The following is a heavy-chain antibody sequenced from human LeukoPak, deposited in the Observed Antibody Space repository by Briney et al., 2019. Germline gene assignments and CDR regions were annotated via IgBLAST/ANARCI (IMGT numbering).Heavy chain of an antibody. CDR3: AKVCYDYVWGSYRPHLYYFDY. CDR2: ISGSGGST. Sequence: PGGSLRLSCAASGFTFSSYAMSWVRQAPGKGLEWVSAISGSGGSTYYADSVKGRFTFSRDNSKNTLYLQMNSLRAEDTAVYYCAKVCYDYVWGSYRPHLYYFDYWGQGTLVTVSS. V-gene: IGHV3-23*01. J-gene: IGHJ4*02. CDR1: GFTFSSYA. D-gene: IGHD3-16*02.